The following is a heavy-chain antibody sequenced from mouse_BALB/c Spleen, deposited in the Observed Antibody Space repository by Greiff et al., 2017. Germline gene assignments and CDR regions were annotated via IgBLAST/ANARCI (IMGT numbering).Heavy chain of an antibody. V-gene: IGHV7-3*02. CDR3: ARPAPYYAMDY. CDR1: GFTFTDYY. Sequence: EVQVVESGGGLVQPGGSLRLSCATSGFTFTDYYMSWVRQPPGKELEWLGFIRNKANGYTTEYSASVKGRFTISRDNSQSILYLQMNTLRAEDSATYYCARPAPYYAMDYWGQGTSVTVSS. CDR2: IRNKANGYTT. J-gene: IGHJ4*01.